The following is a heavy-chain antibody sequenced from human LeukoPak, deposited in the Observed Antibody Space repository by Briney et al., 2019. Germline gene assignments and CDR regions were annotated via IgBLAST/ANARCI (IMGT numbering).Heavy chain of an antibody. J-gene: IGHJ5*02. CDR1: GGSISSGGYS. V-gene: IGHV4-30-4*07. Sequence: SETLSLTCAVSGGSISSGGYSWSWIRQPPGKGLEWIGYIYYSGSTYYNPSLKSRVTISVDTSKNQFSLKLSSVTAADTAVYYCARAPRLLGDYSDWFDPWGQGTLVTVSS. CDR3: ARAPRLLGDYSDWFDP. D-gene: IGHD4-17*01. CDR2: IYYSGST.